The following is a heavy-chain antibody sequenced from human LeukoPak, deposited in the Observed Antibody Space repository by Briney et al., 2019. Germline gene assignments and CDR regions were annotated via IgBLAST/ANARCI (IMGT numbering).Heavy chain of an antibody. D-gene: IGHD3-16*01. Sequence: PSETLSLTCTVSGGSISSSSYYWGWIRQPPGKGLEWIGSIYYSGSTYYDPSLKSRVTISVDTSKNQFSLKLSSVTAADTAVYYYARPTIARGIDYWGQGTLVTVSS. CDR1: GGSISSSSYY. J-gene: IGHJ4*02. CDR2: IYYSGST. V-gene: IGHV4-39*01. CDR3: ARPTIARGIDY.